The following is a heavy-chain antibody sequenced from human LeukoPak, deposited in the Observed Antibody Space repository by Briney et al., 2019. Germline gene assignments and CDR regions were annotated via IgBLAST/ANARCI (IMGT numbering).Heavy chain of an antibody. D-gene: IGHD6-19*01. CDR1: GVSTSYY. CDR2: IYYSGDT. CDR3: AFPGYSSGWPFDY. V-gene: IGHV4-39*01. J-gene: IGHJ4*02. Sequence: PSETLSLTCTVSGVSTSYYWGWIRQPPGKGLEWIGSIYYSGDTYYNPSLKSRVTISVDTSKNQLSLELSSVTATDTAVYYCAFPGYSSGWPFDYWGQGTLVTVSS.